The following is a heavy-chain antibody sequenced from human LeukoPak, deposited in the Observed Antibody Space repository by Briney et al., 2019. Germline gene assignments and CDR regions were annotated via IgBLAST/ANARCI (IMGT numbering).Heavy chain of an antibody. V-gene: IGHV4-39*07. CDR3: ARGAIGEDWFDP. J-gene: IGHJ5*02. D-gene: IGHD2-21*01. CDR2: LGNDGKT. CDR1: SGSISSDTHY. Sequence: PSETLSLTCTVSSGSISSDTHYLAWIRQPPGKGLEWIGALGNDGKTYSNPSLKSRVTISVDTSQNQFSLNLNPVTAADTALYYCARGAIGEDWFDPWGQGTLVTVSS.